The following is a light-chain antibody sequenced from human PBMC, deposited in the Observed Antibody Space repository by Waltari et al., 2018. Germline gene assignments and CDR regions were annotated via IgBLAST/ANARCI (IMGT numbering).Light chain of an antibody. Sequence: QTVVTQEPSFSVSPGGTVTLTCGLSSGSVSTSYYPSWYQQIPGQAPRTLRYSTNTRASGVPDRFSGSILRNKAALTITGAQADDECDYYCVLYMGSGIHVFGTGTKVTVL. J-gene: IGLJ1*01. CDR1: SGSVSTSYY. CDR2: STN. CDR3: VLYMGSGIHV. V-gene: IGLV8-61*01.